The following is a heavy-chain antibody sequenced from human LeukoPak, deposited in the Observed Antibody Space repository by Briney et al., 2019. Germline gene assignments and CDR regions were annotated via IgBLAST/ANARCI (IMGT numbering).Heavy chain of an antibody. V-gene: IGHV3-48*01. Sequence: PGGALRLSCAASGFTFSYYSMNWVRQAPGKGLEWVSHISSSSSTIYYADSVKGRFTISRDNAKNSLYLQMNSLRAEDTAVYYCAREGPLYYYMDVWGKGTTVTVSS. CDR1: GFTFSYYS. CDR2: ISSSSSTI. J-gene: IGHJ6*03. CDR3: AREGPLYYYMDV.